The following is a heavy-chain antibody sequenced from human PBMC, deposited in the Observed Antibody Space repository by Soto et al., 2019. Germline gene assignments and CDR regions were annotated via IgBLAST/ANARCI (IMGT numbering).Heavy chain of an antibody. CDR1: GYSISNAYY. J-gene: IGHJ4*02. V-gene: IGHV4-38-2*01. Sequence: SETLSLTCAVSGYSISNAYYWAWIRQPPGKGLEWIASVYRSGNTYYNPSLKSRVTLSVDASKHQFSLKLSSVTAADTAVYYCARVPLRYSSSHNFDSWGQGALVTVSS. D-gene: IGHD6-19*01. CDR3: ARVPLRYSSSHNFDS. CDR2: VYRSGNT.